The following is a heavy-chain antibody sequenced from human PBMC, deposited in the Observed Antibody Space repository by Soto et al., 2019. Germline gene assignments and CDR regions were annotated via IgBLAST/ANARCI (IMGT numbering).Heavy chain of an antibody. D-gene: IGHD2-8*01. J-gene: IGHJ4*02. CDR1: AFIFNSYE. Sequence: EVHLVESGGGLVQPGGSLRLSCAASAFIFNSYEMNWVRQAPGKGLEWVSYISSSGSTKYYAASVKGRFTISRDNAKNSLYLQMSSLRAEDTAVYYCARSNFLDYWGQGTLVTVSS. CDR2: ISSSGSTK. V-gene: IGHV3-48*03. CDR3: ARSNFLDY.